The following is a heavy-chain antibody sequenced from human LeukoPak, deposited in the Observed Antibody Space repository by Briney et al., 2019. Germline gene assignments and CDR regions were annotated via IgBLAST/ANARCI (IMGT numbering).Heavy chain of an antibody. CDR2: IYYSGST. CDR1: GGSISSYY. D-gene: IGHD1-1*01. J-gene: IGHJ4*02. Sequence: SSETLSLTCTVSGGSISSYYWSWIRQPPGKGLEWIGYIYYSGSTNYNPSLKSRVTISVDTSKNQFSLKLSSVTAADTAVYYCAGVNWNFGYWGQGTLVTVSS. CDR3: AGVNWNFGY. V-gene: IGHV4-59*01.